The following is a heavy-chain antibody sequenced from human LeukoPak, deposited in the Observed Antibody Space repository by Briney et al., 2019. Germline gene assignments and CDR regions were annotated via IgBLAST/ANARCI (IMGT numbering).Heavy chain of an antibody. CDR1: GFTVSSNY. D-gene: IGHD6-13*01. CDR3: ARSPIAAAGFFHY. J-gene: IGHJ4*02. CDR2: IYSGGST. V-gene: IGHV3-66*01. Sequence: GGSLRLSCAASGFTVSSNYMSWARQAPGKGLEWVSVIYSGGSTYYADSVKGRFTISRDNSKNTLYLQMNSLRAEDTAVYYCARSPIAAAGFFHYWGQGTLVTVSS.